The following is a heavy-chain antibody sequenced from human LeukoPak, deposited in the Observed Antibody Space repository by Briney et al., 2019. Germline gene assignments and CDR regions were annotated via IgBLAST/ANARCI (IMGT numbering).Heavy chain of an antibody. J-gene: IGHJ4*02. Sequence: GGSLRLSCAASGFTFSSYSMNWVRQAPGKGLEWVSYISSSSGTIYYADSVKGRFTISRDNAKNSLYLQMNSLRAEDTAVYYCARELYDSSGYYYYWGQGTLVTVSS. CDR3: ARELYDSSGYYYY. D-gene: IGHD3-22*01. CDR1: GFTFSSYS. V-gene: IGHV3-48*01. CDR2: ISSSSGTI.